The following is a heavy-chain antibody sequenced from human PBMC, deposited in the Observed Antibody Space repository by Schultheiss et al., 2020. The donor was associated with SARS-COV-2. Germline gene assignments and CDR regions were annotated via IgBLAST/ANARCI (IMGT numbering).Heavy chain of an antibody. Sequence: GGSLRLSCAASGFTFINHGFHWVRQAPGKGLEWLSVIWHDGSNKYYADSVKGRFTISRDNSKNTLYLQMNSLRAEDTAVYYCAKDTSYPITTLGYYYYYGMDVWGQGTTVTVSS. CDR2: IWHDGSNK. CDR3: AKDTSYPITTLGYYYYYGMDV. CDR1: GFTFINHG. D-gene: IGHD1-1*01. J-gene: IGHJ6*02. V-gene: IGHV3-30*02.